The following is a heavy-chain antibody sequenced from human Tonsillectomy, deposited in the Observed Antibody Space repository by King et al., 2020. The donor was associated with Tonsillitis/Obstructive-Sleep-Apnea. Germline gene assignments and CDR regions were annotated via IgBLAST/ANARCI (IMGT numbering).Heavy chain of an antibody. D-gene: IGHD6-19*01. J-gene: IGHJ4*02. CDR1: GGSISSSSYY. CDR2: IYYSGST. Sequence: LQLQESGPGLVKPSETLSLTCTVSGGSISSSSYYWGWIRQPPGKGLEWIGRIYYSGSTYYNPSLKSRFTISVDTSKNQFSLKLSSVTAADTAVYYCARTTGYSSGGYFDYWGQGTLVTVSS. CDR3: ARTTGYSSGGYFDY. V-gene: IGHV4-39*01.